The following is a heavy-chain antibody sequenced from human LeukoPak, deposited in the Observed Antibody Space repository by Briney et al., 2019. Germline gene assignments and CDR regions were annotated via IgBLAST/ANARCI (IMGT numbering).Heavy chain of an antibody. CDR2: IYTSGST. V-gene: IGHV4-61*02. J-gene: IGHJ4*02. Sequence: SQTLSLTCTVSGGSISSGSYYWSWIRQPAGKGLEWIGRIYTSGSTNYNPSLKSRVTISVDTSKNQFSLRLSSVTAADTAVYYCASSNVLVWGYFDYWGQGTLVTVSS. CDR1: GGSISSGSYY. CDR3: ASSNVLVWGYFDY. D-gene: IGHD2-8*01.